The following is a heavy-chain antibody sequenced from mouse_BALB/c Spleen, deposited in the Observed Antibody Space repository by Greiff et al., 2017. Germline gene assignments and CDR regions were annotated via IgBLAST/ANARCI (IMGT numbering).Heavy chain of an antibody. CDR2: ISDGGSYT. D-gene: IGHD1-1*01. CDR1: GFTFSDYY. J-gene: IGHJ3*01. Sequence: EVKLMESGGGLVKPGGSLKLSCAASGFTFSDYYMYWVRQTPEKRLEWVATISDGGSYTYYPDSVKGRFTISRDNAKNNLYLQMSSLKSEDTAMYYCARSGSSPPFAYWGQGTLVTVSA. V-gene: IGHV5-4*02. CDR3: ARSGSSPPFAY.